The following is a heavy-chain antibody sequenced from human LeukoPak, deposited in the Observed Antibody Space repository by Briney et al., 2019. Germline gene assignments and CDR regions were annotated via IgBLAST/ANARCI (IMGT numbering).Heavy chain of an antibody. D-gene: IGHD5-24*01. CDR2: IYYSGST. CDR1: GGSISSSSYY. V-gene: IGHV4-39*07. CDR3: ARGRRDGYNYYDY. Sequence: SETLSLTCTVSGGSISSSSYYWGWIRQPPGKGLEWIGSIYYSGSTYYNPSLKSRVTISVDTSKNQFSLKLSSVTAADTAVYYCARGRRDGYNYYDYWGQGTLVTVSS. J-gene: IGHJ4*02.